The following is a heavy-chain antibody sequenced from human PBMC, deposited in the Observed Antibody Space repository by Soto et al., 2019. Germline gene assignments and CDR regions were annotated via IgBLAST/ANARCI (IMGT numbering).Heavy chain of an antibody. CDR3: AKVDNAGAFDI. D-gene: IGHD1-20*01. V-gene: IGHV3-23*01. Sequence: EVQLLESGGGLVQPGGSLRLSCAVSGLTFSSYAMSWVRQAPGEGLEWVSAISGRGGTTYYAVSVKGRFTISRDNFKNTLYLQMNSLRAEDTAVYYCAKVDNAGAFDIWGQGTVVTVSS. CDR2: ISGRGGTT. J-gene: IGHJ3*02. CDR1: GLTFSSYA.